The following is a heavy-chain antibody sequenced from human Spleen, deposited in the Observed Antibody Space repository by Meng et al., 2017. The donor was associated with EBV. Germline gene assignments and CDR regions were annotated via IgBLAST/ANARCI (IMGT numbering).Heavy chain of an antibody. CDR2: IFFGGST. D-gene: IGHD6-13*01. CDR1: GGSISSGDYY. J-gene: IGHJ5*02. V-gene: IGHV4-30-4*01. Sequence: QVQLQESGPGLVKPSQSLSLTCAVSGGSISSGDYYWSWIRQPPGTGLEWIGYIFFGGSTNYNPSLKSRVTMSVDTSKNQFSLKLSSVTAADTAVYYCASSLYSSSRVNWFDPWGQGALVTVSS. CDR3: ASSLYSSSRVNWFDP.